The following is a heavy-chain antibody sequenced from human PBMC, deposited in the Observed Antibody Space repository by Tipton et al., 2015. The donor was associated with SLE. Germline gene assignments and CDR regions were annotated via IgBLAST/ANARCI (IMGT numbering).Heavy chain of an antibody. V-gene: IGHV3-33*08. J-gene: IGHJ4*02. D-gene: IGHD6-25*01. CDR1: GFAFSNFA. Sequence: SLRLSCAASGFAFSNFAMSWVRQAPGKGLEWVAVVWHDGSRTFYADSVRGRFIVSRDNSKNTLHLQMNSLRVEDTAVYYCATPGITAAALFYWGQGSLVTVSS. CDR2: VWHDGSRT. CDR3: ATPGITAAALFY.